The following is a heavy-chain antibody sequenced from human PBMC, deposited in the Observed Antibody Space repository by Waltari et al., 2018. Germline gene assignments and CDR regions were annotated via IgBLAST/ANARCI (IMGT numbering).Heavy chain of an antibody. D-gene: IGHD6-13*01. CDR2: IYSCGST. Sequence: EVQLVESGGGLIQPGGSLRLSCAASGFTVSSNYMSWVRQAPGKGLEWVSVIYSCGSTYYADSVKGRFTISRDNSKNTLYLQMNSLRAEDTAVYYCAKGGIAAAGTFDYWGQGTLVTVSS. CDR3: AKGGIAAAGTFDY. CDR1: GFTVSSNY. J-gene: IGHJ4*02. V-gene: IGHV3-53*01.